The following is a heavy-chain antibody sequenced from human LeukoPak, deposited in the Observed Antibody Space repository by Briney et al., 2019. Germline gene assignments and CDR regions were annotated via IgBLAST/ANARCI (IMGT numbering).Heavy chain of an antibody. D-gene: IGHD3-16*01. CDR1: GGSISGTYY. CDR3: ARRWVYDKRAFDA. Sequence: SETLSLTCTVSGGSISGTYYWSWIRQPPGQGLEWIGYIYYTGTTDSNPSLKSRVTISLDTSKNQFSLNLSSVTAADTAVYYCARRWVYDKRAFDAWGQGTMVTVSS. J-gene: IGHJ3*01. V-gene: IGHV4-59*08. CDR2: IYYTGTT.